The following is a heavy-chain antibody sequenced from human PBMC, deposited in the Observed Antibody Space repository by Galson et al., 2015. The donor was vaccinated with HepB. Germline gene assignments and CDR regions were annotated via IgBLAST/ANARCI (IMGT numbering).Heavy chain of an antibody. CDR2: ISSTGTPT. Sequence: SPRLSCAASGFTFSSYTMNWVRQAPGKGLESVSYISSTGTPTYYADSPQGRFTSSRDNAQNSLYLQMNRLRDEDTAVYYCARVYFGSGSPSAYWYFDLWGRGALVTVSS. V-gene: IGHV3-48*02. CDR3: ARVYFGSGSPSAYWYFDL. D-gene: IGHD3-10*01. CDR1: GFTFSSYT. J-gene: IGHJ2*01.